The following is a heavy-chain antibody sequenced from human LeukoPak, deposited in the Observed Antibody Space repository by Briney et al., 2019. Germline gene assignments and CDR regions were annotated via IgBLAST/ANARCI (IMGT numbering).Heavy chain of an antibody. CDR2: ISYDGSNK. CDR1: GFTFSTNA. D-gene: IGHD5-18*01. J-gene: IGHJ4*02. Sequence: GGSLRLSCLTSGFTFSTNAMSWVRQAPGKGLEWVAVISYDGSNKYYADSVKGRFTISRDNSKNTLYLQMNSLRAEDTAVYYCARIGYSYGSTFDYWGQGTLVTVSS. CDR3: ARIGYSYGSTFDY. V-gene: IGHV3-30-3*01.